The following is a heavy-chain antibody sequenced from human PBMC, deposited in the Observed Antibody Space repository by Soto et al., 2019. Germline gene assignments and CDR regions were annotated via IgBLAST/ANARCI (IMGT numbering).Heavy chain of an antibody. V-gene: IGHV4-59*01. CDR2: VYFNGTT. CDR1: GGSMSGSY. D-gene: IGHD2-15*01. CDR3: PKSRRTDAAGYTFDY. J-gene: IGHJ4*02. Sequence: SETRSLTCTVSGGSMSGSYWSWRRQAPAPGLQSLLSVYFNGTTTYTPSLKGRLTISVDTSKNRFSLQMHSVTAADTALYFCPKSRRTDAAGYTFDYWGPGALVTVSS.